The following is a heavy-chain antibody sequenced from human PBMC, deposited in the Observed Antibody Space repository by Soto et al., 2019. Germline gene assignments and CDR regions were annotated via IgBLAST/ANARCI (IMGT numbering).Heavy chain of an antibody. J-gene: IGHJ3*02. CDR2: IIPIFTTT. Sequence: QVQLVQSGAEVKKPGSSVKVSCKASGGTFSNHAINWVRQAPGQGLEWMGRIIPIFTTTNYAQNFQGRVTITADEYTITAYMELTSLKHDDTAVYYCAREVAADGTFREDVFDIWGQGTMVTVSS. CDR3: AREVAADGTFREDVFDI. D-gene: IGHD6-13*01. CDR1: GGTFSNHA. V-gene: IGHV1-69*12.